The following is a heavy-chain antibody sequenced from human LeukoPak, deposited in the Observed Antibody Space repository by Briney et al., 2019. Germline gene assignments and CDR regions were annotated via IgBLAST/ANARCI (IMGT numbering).Heavy chain of an antibody. CDR3: ARDSGSGNNDY. D-gene: IGHD1-26*01. V-gene: IGHV1-3*01. Sequence: ASVKVSCKASGYTFTSYAIHWVRQAPGQRLEWMGWISAGNGNTKYSQNFQGRVTFISNTSATTAFMELSSLRSEDAAVYYCARDSGSGNNDYWGQGTLVTVPS. CDR1: GYTFTSYA. CDR2: ISAGNGNT. J-gene: IGHJ4*02.